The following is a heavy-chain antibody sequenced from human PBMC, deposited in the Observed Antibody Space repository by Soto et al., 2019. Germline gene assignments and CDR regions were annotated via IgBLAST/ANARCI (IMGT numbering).Heavy chain of an antibody. CDR2: IFPKFGTT. V-gene: IGHV1-69*13. CDR1: GDTDTNYV. J-gene: IGHJ6*02. Sequence: SVKVSCKASGDTDTNYVISWVRQAPGQGLEWMGGIFPKFGTTYSAQKLQDRLTITADESTSTVYMQLSSLRLDDTAVYYCEAEMTFGKLSVVWGQGTTVTVS. CDR3: EAEMTFGKLSVV. D-gene: IGHD3-16*02.